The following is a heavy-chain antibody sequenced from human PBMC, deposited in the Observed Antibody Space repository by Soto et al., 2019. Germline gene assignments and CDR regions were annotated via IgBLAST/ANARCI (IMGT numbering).Heavy chain of an antibody. CDR3: ARGGYSSTWSNLLDRSGLDV. Sequence: SVKVSCKTPGGTFSSYAINWVRQAPGQGLEWMGGIVPLFRTTNYAQKFQGRVTITADTSTYTVYMELSELRSGDTAVYYCARGGYSSTWSNLLDRSGLDVWGQGTTVTVSS. J-gene: IGHJ6*02. D-gene: IGHD6-13*01. CDR1: GGTFSSYA. CDR2: IVPLFRTT. V-gene: IGHV1-69*06.